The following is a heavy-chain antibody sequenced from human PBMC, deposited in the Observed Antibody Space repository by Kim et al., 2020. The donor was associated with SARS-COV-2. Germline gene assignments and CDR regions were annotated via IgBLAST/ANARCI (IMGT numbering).Heavy chain of an antibody. J-gene: IGHJ6*02. CDR2: ISSSSSTI. V-gene: IGHV3-48*02. CDR3: ARLSRSLWFGEGYYYYGMDV. D-gene: IGHD3-10*01. Sequence: GGSLRLSCAASGFTFSSYSMNWVRQAPGKGLEWVSYISSSSSTIYYADSVKGRFTISRDNAKNSLYLQMNSLRDEDTAVYYCARLSRSLWFGEGYYYYGMDVWGQGTTVTVSS. CDR1: GFTFSSYS.